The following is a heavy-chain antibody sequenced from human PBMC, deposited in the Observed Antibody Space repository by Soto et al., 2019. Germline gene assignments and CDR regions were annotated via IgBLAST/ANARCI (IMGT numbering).Heavy chain of an antibody. V-gene: IGHV3-23*01. Sequence: EVQLLESGGGLVQPGGSLRLSCAASGFTFSSYAMSWVRQAPGKGLEWVSAISGSGGSTYYADSVKGRFTISRDNSKNTLYLQMNSLRAEATAVYYCAKEGRYCSGGSCYSPNWFDPWGQGTLVTVSS. CDR1: GFTFSSYA. D-gene: IGHD2-15*01. J-gene: IGHJ5*02. CDR3: AKEGRYCSGGSCYSPNWFDP. CDR2: ISGSGGST.